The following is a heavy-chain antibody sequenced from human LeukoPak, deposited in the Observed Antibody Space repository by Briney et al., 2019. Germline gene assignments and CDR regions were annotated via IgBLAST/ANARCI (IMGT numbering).Heavy chain of an antibody. CDR1: GFTFSSYG. Sequence: PGGSLRLSCAASGFTFSSYGMHWVRQAPGKGLEWVAVISYEGSNKYYADSVKGRFTISRDNSKNTLYLQMNSLRAEDTAVYYCAKEGSSSSYYYYYGMDVWGQGTTVTVSS. V-gene: IGHV3-30*18. D-gene: IGHD6-6*01. CDR3: AKEGSSSSYYYYYGMDV. CDR2: ISYEGSNK. J-gene: IGHJ6*02.